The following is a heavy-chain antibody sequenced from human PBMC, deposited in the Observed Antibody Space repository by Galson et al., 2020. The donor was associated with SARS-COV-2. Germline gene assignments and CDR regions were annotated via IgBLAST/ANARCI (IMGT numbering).Heavy chain of an antibody. CDR2: ISAYNGNT. D-gene: IGHD5-18*01. CDR1: GYTFTSYG. V-gene: IGHV1-18*04. Sequence: ASVKVSCKASGYTFTSYGISWVRQAPGQGLEWMGWISAYNGNTNYAPKLQGRVTMTTDTSTSTAYMELRSLRSDDTAVYYCARVPGLFSAFGTAMDTYYYYYGMDVWGQGTTVTVSS. CDR3: ARVPGLFSAFGTAMDTYYYYYGMDV. J-gene: IGHJ6*02.